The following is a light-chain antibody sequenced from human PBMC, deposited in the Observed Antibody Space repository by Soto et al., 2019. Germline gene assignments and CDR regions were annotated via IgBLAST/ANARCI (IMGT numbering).Light chain of an antibody. CDR2: GAS. CDR1: QTVNNNY. CDR3: QQYGSSPVT. Sequence: EIVLTQSPGTLSLSPGERVTLSCRASQTVNNNYLAWYQQTPGQAPRLLIYGASNRATGIPGRFGGSGSGTDFTLTISTLEPEEFAIYYCQQYGSSPVTFGGGTKVDIK. J-gene: IGKJ4*01. V-gene: IGKV3-20*01.